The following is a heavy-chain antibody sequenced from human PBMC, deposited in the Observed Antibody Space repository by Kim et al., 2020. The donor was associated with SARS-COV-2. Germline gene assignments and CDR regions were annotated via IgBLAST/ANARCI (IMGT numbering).Heavy chain of an antibody. CDR3: ARGYGMDV. J-gene: IGHJ6*02. Sequence: GGSTYYADSVKGRFTISRHNSKNTLYLQMNSLRAEDTAVYYCARGYGMDVWGQGTTVTVSS. CDR2: GGST. V-gene: IGHV3-53*04.